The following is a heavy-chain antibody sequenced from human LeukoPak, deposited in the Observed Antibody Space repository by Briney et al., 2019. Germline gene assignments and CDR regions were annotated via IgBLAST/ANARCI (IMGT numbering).Heavy chain of an antibody. V-gene: IGHV4-59*01. CDR1: GGSMSGDY. Sequence: SETLSLTCSVSGGSMSGDYWNWVRQTPGKTLEWIGYVFYRGTTNYNPSLKSRVTVSIDTSKNQFSLTLTSVITADTAIYYCARGRSARRWDLPHLDLWGRGTLVTVSS. CDR2: VFYRGTT. J-gene: IGHJ5*02. D-gene: IGHD2-15*01. CDR3: ARGRSARRWDLPHLDL.